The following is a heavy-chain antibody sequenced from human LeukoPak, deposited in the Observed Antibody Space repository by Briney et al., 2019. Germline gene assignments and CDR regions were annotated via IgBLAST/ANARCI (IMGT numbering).Heavy chain of an antibody. CDR1: GGSISSYY. D-gene: IGHD2-2*01. CDR3: ARGPYIVVVPPVHYMDV. CDR2: IYYSGST. V-gene: IGHV4-59*01. Sequence: PSQTLSLTCTVSGGSISSYYWSWIRQPPGKGLEWIGCIYYSGSTNYNPSLKSRVTISVDTSKNQFSLKLSSVTAADTAVYYCARGPYIVVVPPVHYMDVWGKGTTVTVSS. J-gene: IGHJ6*03.